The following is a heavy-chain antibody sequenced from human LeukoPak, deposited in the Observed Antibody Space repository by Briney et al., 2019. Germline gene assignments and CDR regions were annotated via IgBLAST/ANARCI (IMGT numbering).Heavy chain of an antibody. CDR3: ARAGYRAMDAFDI. V-gene: IGHV3-7*03. D-gene: IGHD3-16*02. J-gene: IGHJ3*02. CDR2: IKQDGSEK. CDR1: GFTFSSYW. Sequence: GGSLRLSCAASGFTFSSYWMSWVRQAPGKGLEWVANIKQDGSEKYYVDSVKGRFTISRDNAKSSLYLQMNSLRAEDTAVYYCARAGYRAMDAFDIWGQGTMVTVSS.